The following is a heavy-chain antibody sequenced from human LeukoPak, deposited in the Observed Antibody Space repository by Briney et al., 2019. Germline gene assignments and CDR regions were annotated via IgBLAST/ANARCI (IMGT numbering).Heavy chain of an antibody. J-gene: IGHJ5*02. V-gene: IGHV1-8*01. CDR3: ARGPALHKNWVGGRWFDP. Sequence: ASVKVSCKASGYTFTNYDINWVRQATGQGLEWMGWMNPKTGNTGYAQNFQGRVTMTRDTSESTAYMELSSLRSEDTAMYYCARGPALHKNWVGGRWFDPWGQGTLVTISS. CDR1: GYTFTNYD. D-gene: IGHD3-16*01. CDR2: MNPKTGNT.